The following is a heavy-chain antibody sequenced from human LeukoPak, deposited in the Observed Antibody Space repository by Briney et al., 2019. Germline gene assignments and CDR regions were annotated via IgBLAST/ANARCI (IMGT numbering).Heavy chain of an antibody. CDR3: AKGGKGHPIGY. CDR1: GFTFSSYA. J-gene: IGHJ4*02. D-gene: IGHD3-10*01. V-gene: IGHV3-23*01. Sequence: GGSLRLSCAASGFTFSSYAMSWVRQAPGKGLEWVSAISGSGGSTYYADSVKGRFTISRDNSKNTLYLQMSSLRAEDTAVYYCAKGGKGHPIGYWGQGTLVTVSS. CDR2: ISGSGGST.